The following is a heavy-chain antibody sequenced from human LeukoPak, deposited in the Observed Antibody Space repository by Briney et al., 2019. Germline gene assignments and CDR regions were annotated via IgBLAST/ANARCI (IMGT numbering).Heavy chain of an antibody. D-gene: IGHD3-3*02. CDR2: ISSSGDST. J-gene: IGHJ4*02. V-gene: IGHV3-11*06. CDR1: GFTFSDYS. Sequence: GGSLRLSCAASGFTFSDYSMSWIRQPPGKGPEWVSYISSSGDSTVYADSVKGRFTVSRDNSKNTLYLQMNSLRAEDTAVDYCAKDGDVLGFLEWFNFDYWGQGTLVTVSS. CDR3: AKDGDVLGFLEWFNFDY.